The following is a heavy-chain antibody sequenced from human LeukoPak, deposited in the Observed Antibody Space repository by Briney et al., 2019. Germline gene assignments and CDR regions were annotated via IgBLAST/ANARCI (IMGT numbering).Heavy chain of an antibody. CDR2: IHYSGNT. CDR1: DGSISTTY. Sequence: SETLSLTCSVSDGSISTTYWSWIRQPPGKGLEWIGNIHYSGNTNYNSSLKSRVTISVDTSKNQFSLKMISVTTADTAVYFCARGGWFHDRWGQGTLVTVSS. V-gene: IGHV4-59*01. J-gene: IGHJ5*02. CDR3: ARGGWFHDR. D-gene: IGHD6-19*01.